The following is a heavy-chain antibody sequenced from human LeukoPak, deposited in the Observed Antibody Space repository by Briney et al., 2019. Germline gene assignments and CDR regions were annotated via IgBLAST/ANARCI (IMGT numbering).Heavy chain of an antibody. J-gene: IGHJ4*02. V-gene: IGHV3-30-3*01. CDR1: GFTFSSYA. CDR3: AKDRTLASGVGATSGY. CDR2: ISYDGNIK. Sequence: PGGSLRLSCAASGFTFSSYAIYWVRQAPGKGLEWVAVISYDGNIKKYADSVKGRFTISRDNSKNTLYLQMNSLRAEDTAVYYCAKDRTLASGVGATSGYWGQGTLVTVSS. D-gene: IGHD1-26*01.